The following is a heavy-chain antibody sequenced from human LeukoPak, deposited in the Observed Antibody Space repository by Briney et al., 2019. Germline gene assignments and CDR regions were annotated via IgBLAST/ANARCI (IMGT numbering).Heavy chain of an antibody. CDR2: IYSSGST. CDR3: ARGVYGSGSSFDY. CDR1: GFTFSSYG. J-gene: IGHJ4*02. V-gene: IGHV3-66*01. D-gene: IGHD3-10*01. Sequence: PGGPLRLSCAASGFTFSSYGIHWVRQAPGKGLEWVSVIYSSGSTYYADSVKGRFTISRDNSKNTLYLHMNSLRTEDTAVYYCARGVYGSGSSFDYWGQGTLVTVSS.